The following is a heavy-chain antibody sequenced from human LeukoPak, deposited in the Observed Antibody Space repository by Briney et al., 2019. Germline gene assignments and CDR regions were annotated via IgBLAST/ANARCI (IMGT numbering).Heavy chain of an antibody. CDR3: ARGRIAGL. J-gene: IGHJ4*02. CDR1: GGSISTYY. D-gene: IGHD6-13*01. V-gene: IGHV4-59*01. Sequence: SETLSLTCTVSGGSISTYYWSWIRQPPGKGLEWIGYVHYSGSTNYNPSLKSRVAISLDTSKNQFSLKLSSVTAADTAVYYCARGRIAGLWGQGTLVTVSS. CDR2: VHYSGST.